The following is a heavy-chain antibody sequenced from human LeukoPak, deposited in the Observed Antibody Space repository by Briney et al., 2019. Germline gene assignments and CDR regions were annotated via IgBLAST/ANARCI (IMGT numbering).Heavy chain of an antibody. CDR1: GGSISSYY. D-gene: IGHD3-3*01. Sequence: PSETLSLTCTVSGGSISSYYWSWIRQPAGKGLEWIGRIYTSGSTNYNLSLKSRVTMSVDTSKNQFSLKLSSVTAADTAVYYCARNHLRFLEWSFDYWGQGTLVTVSS. J-gene: IGHJ4*02. CDR2: IYTSGST. V-gene: IGHV4-4*07. CDR3: ARNHLRFLEWSFDY.